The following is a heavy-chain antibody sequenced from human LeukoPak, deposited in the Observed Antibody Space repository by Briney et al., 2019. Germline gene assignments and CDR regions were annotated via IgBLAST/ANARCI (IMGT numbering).Heavy chain of an antibody. CDR2: INQRGRA. J-gene: IGHJ4*02. V-gene: IGHV4-34*01. CDR3: ARKAVTGYDS. Sequence: PSETLSLTCAVYGGSFSGYDWSWIRQPPREGLEWIGEINQRGRANYNPSLKSRVIISVDRSKNQFSLKLSSVTAADAAVYYCARKAVTGYDSWGQGTLVTVSS. D-gene: IGHD3-9*01. CDR1: GGSFSGYD.